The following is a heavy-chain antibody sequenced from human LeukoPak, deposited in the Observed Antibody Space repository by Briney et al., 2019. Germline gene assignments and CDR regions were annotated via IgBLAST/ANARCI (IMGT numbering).Heavy chain of an antibody. CDR3: ARARYYYEI. CDR2: IFYSGST. CDR1: GGSINSYY. D-gene: IGHD3-10*01. Sequence: SKTLSLTCTVSGGSINSYYWSWIRQPPGKGLEWIGYIFYSGSTNYNPSLKSRVTISVDTSKNQFSLNLRSVTAADTAVYYCARARYYYEIWGQGTMVTVSS. J-gene: IGHJ3*02. V-gene: IGHV4-59*01.